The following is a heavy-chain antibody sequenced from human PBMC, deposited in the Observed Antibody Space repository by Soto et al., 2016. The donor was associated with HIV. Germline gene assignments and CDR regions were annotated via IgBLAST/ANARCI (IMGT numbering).Heavy chain of an antibody. CDR2: ISSSSSYT. Sequence: QVQLVESGGGLVKPGGSLRLSCAASGFTFSDYYMSWIRQAPGKGLEWVSYISSSSSYTNYADSVKGRFTISRDNAKNSLYLQMNSLRAEDTAVYYCASVPQGPMIVPWGQGTMVTVSS. CDR1: GFTFSDYY. V-gene: IGHV3-11*05. CDR3: ASVPQGPMIVP. J-gene: IGHJ3*01. D-gene: IGHD3-22*01.